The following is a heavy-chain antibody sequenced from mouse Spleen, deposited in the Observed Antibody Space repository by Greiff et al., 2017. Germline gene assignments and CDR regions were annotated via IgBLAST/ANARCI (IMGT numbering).Heavy chain of an antibody. Sequence: VQLKESGAELARPGASVKMSCKASGYTFTSYTMHWVKQRPGQGLEWIGYINPSSGYTKYNQKFKDKATLTADKSSSTAYMQLSSLTSEDSAVYYCARSTTTVVAPFDYWGQGTTLTVSS. CDR2: INPSSGYT. CDR3: ARSTTTVVAPFDY. J-gene: IGHJ2*01. V-gene: IGHV1-4*01. CDR1: GYTFTSYT. D-gene: IGHD1-1*01.